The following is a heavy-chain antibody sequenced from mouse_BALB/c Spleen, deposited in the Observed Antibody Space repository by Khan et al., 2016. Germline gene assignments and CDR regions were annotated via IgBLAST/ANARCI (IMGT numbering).Heavy chain of an antibody. D-gene: IGHD2-3*01. J-gene: IGHJ3*01. CDR2: ISSGGTYT. Sequence: EVELVESGGGLVKPGGSLKLSCAASGFIFSSYTMSWVRQTPEKRLEWVATISSGGTYTYSPYRVKGRFTISRDNTKNTLQLQMSSLKCEDTAMYFCKNIYDGYYGFPYWGQGTLVTVSA. V-gene: IGHV5-6-4*01. CDR3: KNIYDGYYGFPY. CDR1: GFIFSSYT.